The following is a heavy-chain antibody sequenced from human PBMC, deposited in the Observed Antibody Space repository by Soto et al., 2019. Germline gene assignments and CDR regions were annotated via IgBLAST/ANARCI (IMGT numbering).Heavy chain of an antibody. CDR2: IIPILGIA. CDR3: ASNDYGDYSDAFDI. V-gene: IGHV1-69*02. J-gene: IGHJ3*02. D-gene: IGHD4-17*01. CDR1: GGTFSSYT. Sequence: ASVKVSCKASGGTFSSYTISWVRQAPGQGLEWMGRIIPILGIANYAQKFQDRVTITADKSTSTAYMELSSLRSEDTAVYYCASNDYGDYSDAFDIWGQGTMVTVSS.